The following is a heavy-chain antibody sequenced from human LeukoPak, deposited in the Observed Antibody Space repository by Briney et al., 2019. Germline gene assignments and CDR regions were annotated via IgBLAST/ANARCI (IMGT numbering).Heavy chain of an antibody. CDR3: AKHIYGVVSIQQ. CDR2: IIPIFGTA. Sequence: SVKVSCKASGGTFSSYAISWVRQAPGQGLEWMGGIIPIFGTANYAQKFQGRVTITADESTSTAYMELSSLRSEDTAVYYCAKHIYGVVSIQQWGQGTLVTVSS. J-gene: IGHJ1*01. D-gene: IGHD3-3*01. CDR1: GGTFSSYA. V-gene: IGHV1-69*13.